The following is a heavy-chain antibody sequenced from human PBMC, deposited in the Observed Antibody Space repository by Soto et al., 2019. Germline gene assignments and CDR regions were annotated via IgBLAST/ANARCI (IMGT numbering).Heavy chain of an antibody. CDR3: AKDKQWLASYYYYGMDV. J-gene: IGHJ6*02. CDR2: ISYDGSNK. V-gene: IGHV3-30*18. D-gene: IGHD6-19*01. CDR1: GFTFSSYG. Sequence: PGGSLRLSCAASGFTFSSYGMHWVRQAPGKGLEWVAVISYDGSNKYYADSVKGRFTISRDNSKNTLYLQMNSLGAEDTAVYYCAKDKQWLASYYYYGMDVWGQGTTVTVSS.